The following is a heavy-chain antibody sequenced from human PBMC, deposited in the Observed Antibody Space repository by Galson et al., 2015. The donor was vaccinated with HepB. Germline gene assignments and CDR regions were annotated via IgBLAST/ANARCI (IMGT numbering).Heavy chain of an antibody. V-gene: IGHV1-2*02. CDR1: RYTFTTYY. CDR2: SNPNTGGT. J-gene: IGHJ4*02. Sequence: SVKVSCKASRYTFTTYYIHWVRQAPGQGLEWVGCSNPNTGGTKSAEEFQGRVTMTRDTSISTAYMELSSLRSGDTAVYYCARGGSSSDDQFDYWGQGTLVAVSS. D-gene: IGHD6-6*01. CDR3: ARGGSSSDDQFDY.